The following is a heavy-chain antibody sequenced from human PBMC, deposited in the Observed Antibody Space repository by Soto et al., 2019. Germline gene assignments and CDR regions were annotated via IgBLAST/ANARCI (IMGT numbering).Heavy chain of an antibody. CDR2: ISHDGSNK. J-gene: IGHJ4*02. CDR3: ATRGFKGQFDD. Sequence: QVQLVESGGGVVQPGRSLRLSCAASGFTFRSYGMHWVRQAPGKGLEWVAVISHDGSNKYYADSVKGRFTISRDNSNSTLCLQMNSLRVEDTAVYYCATRGFKGQFDDWGQGTLVTVSS. D-gene: IGHD3-16*01. V-gene: IGHV3-30*03. CDR1: GFTFRSYG.